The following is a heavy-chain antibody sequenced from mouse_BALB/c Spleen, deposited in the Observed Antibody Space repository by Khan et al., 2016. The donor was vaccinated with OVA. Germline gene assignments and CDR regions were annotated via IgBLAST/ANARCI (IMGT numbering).Heavy chain of an antibody. CDR3: ARVNYYGSTSWFGY. D-gene: IGHD1-1*01. CDR2: ILPGSNSS. J-gene: IGHJ3*01. CDR1: GYTFSSYW. Sequence: VQLQESGAELMKPGASVKISCKATGYTFSSYWIEWVKQRPGHGLEWIGEILPGSNSSNYNERFKGRATITADTSSNTAYMQLSSLTSEDSAIYYSARVNYYGSTSWFGYWGQGTLVTVSA. V-gene: IGHV1-9*01.